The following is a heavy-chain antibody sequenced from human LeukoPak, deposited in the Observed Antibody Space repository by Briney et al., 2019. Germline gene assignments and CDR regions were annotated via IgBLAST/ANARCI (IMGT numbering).Heavy chain of an antibody. V-gene: IGHV3-7*01. CDR3: ARDYYTSGSH. J-gene: IGHJ4*02. CDR2: INQAGSDK. D-gene: IGHD3-10*01. Sequence: GGSLRLSCAASGFTFSSSWMAWVRQTPGKGLEWVANINQAGSDKNYVDSVKGRFTISRDNGKNSLYLQMNSRRAEDTALYYCARDYYTSGSHWGQGTLVIVSS. CDR1: GFTFSSSW.